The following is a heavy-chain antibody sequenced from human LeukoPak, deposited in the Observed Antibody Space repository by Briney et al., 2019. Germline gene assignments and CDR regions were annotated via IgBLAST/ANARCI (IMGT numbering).Heavy chain of an antibody. V-gene: IGHV4-4*07. CDR2: IHTSDST. J-gene: IGHJ4*02. Sequence: SETLSLTCTVSGGSISGHYWSWIRQPAGKGLEWIGRIHTSDSTNYNPSLKSRVIMSADTSKNQFSLNLSSMTAADTAVYYCARGGRTVTPFDYWGQGTLVTVSS. D-gene: IGHD4-11*01. CDR1: GGSISGHY. CDR3: ARGGRTVTPFDY.